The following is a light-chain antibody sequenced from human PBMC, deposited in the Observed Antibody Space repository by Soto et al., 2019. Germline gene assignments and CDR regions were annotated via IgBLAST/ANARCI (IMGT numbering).Light chain of an antibody. V-gene: IGKV1-12*01. CDR2: AAS. Sequence: DIQMTQSPSFVSASVGDRVTISCRASQAISSWLAWYQQKPGKAPKLLIYAASSLQSGVPSRFSGSGSWTDFTLTISSLQPEDFATYYCQQANSFPYTFGQGTKLEIK. J-gene: IGKJ2*01. CDR3: QQANSFPYT. CDR1: QAISSW.